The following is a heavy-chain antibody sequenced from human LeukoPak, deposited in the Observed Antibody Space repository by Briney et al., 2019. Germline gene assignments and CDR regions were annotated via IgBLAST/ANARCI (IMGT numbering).Heavy chain of an antibody. Sequence: ASVKVSCKASGYTFTGYYMHWVRQAPGQGLEWMGWINPNSGGTNYAQKFQGRVTMTRDTSISTAYMELSRLRSDDTAVYYCARDYYDSSGYYVWGQGTLVTVSS. D-gene: IGHD3-22*01. CDR1: GYTFTGYY. J-gene: IGHJ4*02. CDR2: INPNSGGT. V-gene: IGHV1-2*02. CDR3: ARDYYDSSGYYV.